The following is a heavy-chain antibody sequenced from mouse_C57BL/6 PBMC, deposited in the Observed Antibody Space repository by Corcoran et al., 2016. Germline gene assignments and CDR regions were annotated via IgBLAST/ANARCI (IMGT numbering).Heavy chain of an antibody. J-gene: IGHJ4*01. Sequence: QVQLKQSGAELVRPGASVKLSCKASGYTFTDYYINWVKQRPGQGLEWIARIYPGSGNTYYNEKFKGKATLTAEKSSSTAYMQLSSLTSEDSAVYFCARYTTVAPYAMDYWGQGTSVTVSS. CDR1: GYTFTDYY. CDR3: ARYTTVAPYAMDY. V-gene: IGHV1-76*01. CDR2: IYPGSGNT. D-gene: IGHD1-1*01.